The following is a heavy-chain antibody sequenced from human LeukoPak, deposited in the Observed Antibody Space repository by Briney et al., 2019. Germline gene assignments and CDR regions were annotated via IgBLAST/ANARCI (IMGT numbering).Heavy chain of an antibody. V-gene: IGHV3-7*03. J-gene: IGHJ4*02. CDR3: ANWGVQYSSSPYDY. Sequence: QSGGSLRLSCAASGFTFSSYWMSWVRQAPGKGLEWVANIKQDGSEKYYVDSVKGRFTISRDNAKNSLDLQMNSLRAEDTAVYYCANWGVQYSSSPYDYWGQGTLVTVSS. CDR1: GFTFSSYW. CDR2: IKQDGSEK. D-gene: IGHD6-6*01.